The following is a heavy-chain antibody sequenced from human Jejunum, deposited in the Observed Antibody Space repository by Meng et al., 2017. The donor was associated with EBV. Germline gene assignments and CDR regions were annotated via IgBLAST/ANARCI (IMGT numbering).Heavy chain of an antibody. CDR3: SRDLAGSDDD. CDR1: GFTFSSYW. V-gene: IGHV3-74*01. CDR2: TNEDGRIT. D-gene: IGHD6-25*01. J-gene: IGHJ4*02. Sequence: EVQLVESGGGLVQPGGSLRLSCAASGFTFSSYWMHWVRQAPGQGLVWVSRTNEDGRITNYADSVKGRFTISRDNTKNTLYLQMNSLRAEDTAVYFCSRDLAGSDDDWGQGTLVTVSS.